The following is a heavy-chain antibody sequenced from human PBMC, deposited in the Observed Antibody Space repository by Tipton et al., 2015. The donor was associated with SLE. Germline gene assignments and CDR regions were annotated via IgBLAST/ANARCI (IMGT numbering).Heavy chain of an antibody. Sequence: TLSLTCTVSGGSISSHYWSWIRPPPGKGPEWIGYISYSETTNYNPSLTRRVTISLDTSKNQFSLKLRSVTAADTAVYYCAGAWQGYCSGGTCYVLDYWGQGTLVTVSS. CDR1: GGSISSHY. CDR2: ISYSETT. V-gene: IGHV4-59*11. CDR3: AGAWQGYCSGGTCYVLDY. D-gene: IGHD2-15*01. J-gene: IGHJ4*02.